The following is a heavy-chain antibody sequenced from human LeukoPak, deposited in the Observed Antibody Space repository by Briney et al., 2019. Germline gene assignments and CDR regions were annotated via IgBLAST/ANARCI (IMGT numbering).Heavy chain of an antibody. J-gene: IGHJ4*02. D-gene: IGHD6-19*01. CDR2: ISHDGRVE. V-gene: IGHV3-30*03. CDR1: GFTFSSHE. Sequence: GGSLRLSCAASGFTFSSHEMNWVRQAPGKGLEWVAAISHDGRVEYYADSVKGRFSISRDNSKNTLSLQMSSLRGEDAAVYYCARDIHPHEWLVLLLWGQGTLVTVSS. CDR3: ARDIHPHEWLVLLL.